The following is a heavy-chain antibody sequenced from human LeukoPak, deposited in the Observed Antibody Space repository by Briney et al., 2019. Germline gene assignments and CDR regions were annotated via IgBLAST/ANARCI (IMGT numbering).Heavy chain of an antibody. V-gene: IGHV4-4*07. CDR2: IYTSGST. J-gene: IGHJ1*01. Sequence: SETLSLTCTVSGGSISSYYWSWIRQPAGKGLEWIGRIYTSGSTNYNPSLKSRVTMSVDTSKNQFSLKLSSVTAADTAVYYCASNYYYDSSGYYLEYFQHWGQGTLVTVSS. CDR1: GGSISSYY. D-gene: IGHD3-22*01. CDR3: ASNYYYDSSGYYLEYFQH.